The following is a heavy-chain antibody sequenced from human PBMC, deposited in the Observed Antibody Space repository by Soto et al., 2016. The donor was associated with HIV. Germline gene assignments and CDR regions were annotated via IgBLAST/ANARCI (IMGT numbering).Heavy chain of an antibody. D-gene: IGHD3-16*01. J-gene: IGHJ4*02. CDR2: INEDGSTI. Sequence: DVQLVESGGTLVQPGRSLRLSCAASGFTFSNYWMHWVRQVPGKGLVWVARINEDGSTINYADSVKGRFSISRDNAKSMLFLQMNSLREEDTALYYCVKXFVGEKDYWGQGTLVSVSS. V-gene: IGHV3-74*01. CDR3: VKXFVGEKDY. CDR1: GFTFSNYW.